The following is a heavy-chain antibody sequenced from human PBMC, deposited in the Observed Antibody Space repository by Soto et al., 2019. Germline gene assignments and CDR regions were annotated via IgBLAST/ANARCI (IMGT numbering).Heavy chain of an antibody. J-gene: IGHJ3*02. CDR1: GFTFSSYS. CDR2: ISSSSSYI. V-gene: IGHV3-21*01. Sequence: PVGSLRLSCAASGFTFSSYSMNWVRQAPGKGLEWVSSISSSSSYIYYADSVKGRFTISRDNAKNSLYLQMNSLRAEDTAVYYCARDSCSSTSCYVSPAFDISGHGTMVT. D-gene: IGHD2-2*01. CDR3: ARDSCSSTSCYVSPAFDI.